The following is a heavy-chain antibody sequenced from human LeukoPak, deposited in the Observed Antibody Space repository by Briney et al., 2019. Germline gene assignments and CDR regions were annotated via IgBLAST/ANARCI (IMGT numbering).Heavy chain of an antibody. CDR1: GLTFDTYG. CDR2: ISASGSNT. D-gene: IGHD1-26*01. CDR3: AKARGLGIVGAHFDY. Sequence: GGSLRLSCTVSGLTFDTYGMSWVRQAPGKGLEWVSAISASGSNTHYADSVKGRVIISRDNSKNTLYLQMNSLRAEDTAVYYCAKARGLGIVGAHFDYWGQGTLVTVSS. J-gene: IGHJ4*02. V-gene: IGHV3-23*01.